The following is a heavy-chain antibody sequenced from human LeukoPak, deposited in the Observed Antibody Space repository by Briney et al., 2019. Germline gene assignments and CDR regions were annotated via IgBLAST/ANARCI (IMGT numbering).Heavy chain of an antibody. CDR3: ARHYYDSSGYYYYYYYGMDV. CDR2: IYYSGST. V-gene: IGHV4-59*01. J-gene: IGHJ6*02. CDR1: GGSISIYY. Sequence: PSETLSLTCTVCGGSISIYYWSWIRQPPGKGLEWIGYIYYSGSTNYNPSLKSRVTISVDTSKNQFSLKLSSVTAADTAVYYCARHYYDSSGYYYYYYYGMDVWGQGTTVTVSS. D-gene: IGHD3-22*01.